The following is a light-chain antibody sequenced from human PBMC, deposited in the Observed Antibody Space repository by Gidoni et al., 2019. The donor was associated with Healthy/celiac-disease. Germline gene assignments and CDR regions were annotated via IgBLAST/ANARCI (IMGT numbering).Light chain of an antibody. CDR3: MQALQTLLT. J-gene: IGKJ4*01. V-gene: IGKV2-28*01. Sequence: DIVMTQSPLSLPVTPGEPASISCRSSQSLLHSNGYNSLDWYLQKPGQSPQLLIYLGSNRASGVPDRFSGSGSGTDFTLKSSRVEAEDVGVYYCMQALQTLLTFGGGTKVEIK. CDR2: LGS. CDR1: QSLLHSNGYNS.